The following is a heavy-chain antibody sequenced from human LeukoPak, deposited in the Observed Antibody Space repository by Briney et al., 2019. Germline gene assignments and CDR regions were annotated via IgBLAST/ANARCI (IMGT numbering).Heavy chain of an antibody. CDR1: GGSISSGSYY. Sequence: SQTLSLTCTVSGGSISSGSYYWRWIRQPAGKGLEWIGRIYTSGSTNYNPSLKSRVTISVDTSKNQFSLKLSSVTAADTAVYYCARSSRDGYNYSPFDYWGQGTVVTVSS. J-gene: IGHJ4*02. CDR2: IYTSGST. V-gene: IGHV4-61*02. CDR3: ARSSRDGYNYSPFDY. D-gene: IGHD5-24*01.